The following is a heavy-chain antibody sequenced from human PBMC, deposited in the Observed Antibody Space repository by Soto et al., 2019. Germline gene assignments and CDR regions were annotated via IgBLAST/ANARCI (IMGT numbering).Heavy chain of an antibody. CDR3: AAGGGLPRYY. Sequence: QLQLQESGSGLVKPSQTLSLTCAVSGGSISSGGYSWSWIRQPPGKGLELIGYIYHSGSTYYNPSLTSRVTISVDRSKNQFSRKLSSVTAADTAVYYCAAGGGLPRYYWGQGTLVTVSS. CDR1: GGSISSGGYS. D-gene: IGHD5-12*01. J-gene: IGHJ4*02. CDR2: IYHSGST. V-gene: IGHV4-30-2*01.